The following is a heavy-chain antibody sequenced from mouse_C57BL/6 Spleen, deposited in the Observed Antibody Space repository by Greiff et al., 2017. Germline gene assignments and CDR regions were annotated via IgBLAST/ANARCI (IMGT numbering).Heavy chain of an antibody. J-gene: IGHJ3*01. CDR1: GYAFSSYW. CDR2: IYPGDGDT. CDR3: ARMITTSAD. V-gene: IGHV1-80*01. Sequence: VQLQQSGAELVKPGASVKISCKASGYAFSSYWMNWVQQRPGKGLEWIGQIYPGDGDTNYNGKFKGKATLTADKSSSTAYMQLSSLTSEDSAVYFCARMITTSADWGQGTLVTVSA. D-gene: IGHD2-4*01.